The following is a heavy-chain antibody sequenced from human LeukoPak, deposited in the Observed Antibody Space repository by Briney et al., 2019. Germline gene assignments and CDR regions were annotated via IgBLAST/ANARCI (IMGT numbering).Heavy chain of an antibody. J-gene: IGHJ4*02. D-gene: IGHD1-26*01. CDR1: GYTFTSYG. CDR2: ISGYNGNT. Sequence: ASVTVSCKASGYTFTSYGISWVRQAPGQGLEWMGWISGYNGNTNYAQKLQGRVTMTTDTSTSTAYMEVRSLRSDDTAVYYCARDALSRVGATYDWGQGTLVTVSS. V-gene: IGHV1-18*01. CDR3: ARDALSRVGATYD.